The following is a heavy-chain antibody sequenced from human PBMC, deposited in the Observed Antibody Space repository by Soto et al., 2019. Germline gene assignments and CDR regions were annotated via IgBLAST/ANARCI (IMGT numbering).Heavy chain of an antibody. V-gene: IGHV1-8*01. D-gene: IGHD1-1*01. CDR3: ARGVDAGVDI. CDR1: GYTFTTYD. J-gene: IGHJ6*02. CDR2: MSPNSGAT. Sequence: ASVKVSCKASGYTFTTYDINWVRQATGQGLEWLGWMSPNSGATGYAQKFQGRVTMTRDTSMTTAYMELSNLRSEDTAMYYCARGVDAGVDIWGQGTTVTVSS.